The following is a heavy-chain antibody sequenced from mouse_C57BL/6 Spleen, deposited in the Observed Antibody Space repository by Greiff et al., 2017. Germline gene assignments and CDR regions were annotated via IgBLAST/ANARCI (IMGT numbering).Heavy chain of an antibody. CDR3: ARRDAMDY. Sequence: EVKLVESGGGLVKPGGSLKISCAASGFTFSSYTMSWVRQTPEKRLEWVATLSGGGGNTYYPDSVKGRVTISRDNAKNTLYLQMSSLRSEDTALYYCARRDAMDYWGQGTSVTVSS. CDR2: LSGGGGNT. CDR1: GFTFSSYT. J-gene: IGHJ4*01. V-gene: IGHV5-9*01.